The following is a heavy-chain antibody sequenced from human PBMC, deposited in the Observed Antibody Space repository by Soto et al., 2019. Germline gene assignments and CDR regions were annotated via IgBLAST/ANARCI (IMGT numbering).Heavy chain of an antibody. J-gene: IGHJ4*02. Sequence: SETLSLTCAVYGGSFSGYYWSWIRQPPGKGLEWIGEINHSGSTNYNPSLKSRVTISVDTSKNQFSLKLSSVTAADTAVYYCARGGISGGSWLDLDYWGQGTLVTVSS. CDR2: INHSGST. CDR3: ARGGISGGSWLDLDY. V-gene: IGHV4-34*01. D-gene: IGHD2-15*01. CDR1: GGSFSGYY.